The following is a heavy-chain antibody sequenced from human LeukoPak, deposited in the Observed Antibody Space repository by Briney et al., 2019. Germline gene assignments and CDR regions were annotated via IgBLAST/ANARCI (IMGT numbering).Heavy chain of an antibody. J-gene: IGHJ3*02. D-gene: IGHD6-13*01. Sequence: GGSLRLSCAASGFTFSSYAMSWVRQAPGKGLEWVSAISGSGGSTSYADSVKGRFTIPRDTSKTTLYLKMNSLRAEDTAVYYCAKDRVLGIAADRGGVFDIWGQGTMVTVSS. CDR1: GFTFSSYA. V-gene: IGHV3-23*01. CDR2: ISGSGGST. CDR3: AKDRVLGIAADRGGVFDI.